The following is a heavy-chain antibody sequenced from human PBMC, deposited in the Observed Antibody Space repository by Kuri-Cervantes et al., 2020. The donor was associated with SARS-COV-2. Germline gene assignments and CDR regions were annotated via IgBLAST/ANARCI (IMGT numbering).Heavy chain of an antibody. CDR2: IYYSGST. CDR3: ARYSSGWYWGGAFDI. V-gene: IGHV4-59*08. J-gene: IGHJ3*02. CDR1: GGSISSYY. D-gene: IGHD6-19*01. Sequence: SETLSLTCTVSGGSISSYYWSWIRQPPGKGLEWIGYIYYSGSTNYNPSLKSRVTISVDTSKNQFSLKLSSVTAADTAVYYCARYSSGWYWGGAFDIWGQGTMFTVSS.